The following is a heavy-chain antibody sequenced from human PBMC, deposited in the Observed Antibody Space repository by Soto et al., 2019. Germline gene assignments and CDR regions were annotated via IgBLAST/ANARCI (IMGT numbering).Heavy chain of an antibody. Sequence: PSETPSLTCTVSGDSITSYYWSWIRQPPGKGLEWIGYIYYSGSTNYNPSLKSRVTISVDTSKNQFSLKLSSVTAADTAVYYCASHCSSTSCYPRNNWFDPWGQGTLVTVSS. D-gene: IGHD2-2*01. V-gene: IGHV4-59*12. CDR2: IYYSGST. CDR3: ASHCSSTSCYPRNNWFDP. CDR1: GDSITSYY. J-gene: IGHJ5*02.